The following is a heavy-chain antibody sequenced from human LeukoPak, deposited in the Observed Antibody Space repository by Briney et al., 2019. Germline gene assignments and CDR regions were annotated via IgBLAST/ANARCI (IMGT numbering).Heavy chain of an antibody. V-gene: IGHV3-9*01. CDR3: AKVSFSDIVVVPAAFDY. CDR2: ISWNSGSI. Sequence: GGSLRLSCAASGFTFDDYSMHWVRQAPGKGLEWVSGISWNSGSIGYADSVKGRFTISRDNAKNSLYLQMNSLRAEDTAVYYCAKVSFSDIVVVPAAFDYWGRGTLVTVSS. CDR1: GFTFDDYS. J-gene: IGHJ4*02. D-gene: IGHD2-2*01.